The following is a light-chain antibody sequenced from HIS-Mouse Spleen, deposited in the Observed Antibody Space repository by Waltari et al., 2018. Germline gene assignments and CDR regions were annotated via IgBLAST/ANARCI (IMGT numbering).Light chain of an antibody. CDR3: CSYAGSSTVV. Sequence: QSALTQPASVSGSPGQSITISCTGTSSAVRSYNLVPWYQQHPGKAPKLMIYEGSKRPSGVSNRFSGSKSGNTASLTISGLQAEDEADYYCCSYAGSSTVVFGGGTKLTVL. CDR2: EGS. V-gene: IGLV2-23*01. CDR1: SSAVRSYNL. J-gene: IGLJ2*01.